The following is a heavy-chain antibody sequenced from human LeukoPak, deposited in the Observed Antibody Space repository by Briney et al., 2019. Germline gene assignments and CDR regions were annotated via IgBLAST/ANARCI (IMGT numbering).Heavy chain of an antibody. J-gene: IGHJ4*02. V-gene: IGHV3-74*01. Sequence: GGSLRLSCAASGFTFSTYWMYWARRARGKGLLWVSRIGPDGSSTSYADSVKGRFNISRNNAKNTQYLQMNSLRAEDTAVYYCARGGEFQWGQGILVSVPS. D-gene: IGHD3-10*01. CDR3: ARGGEFQ. CDR1: GFTFSTYW. CDR2: IGPDGSST.